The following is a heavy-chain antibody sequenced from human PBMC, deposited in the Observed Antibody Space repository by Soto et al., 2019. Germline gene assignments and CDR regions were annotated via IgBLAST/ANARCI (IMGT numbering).Heavy chain of an antibody. CDR3: AHRVLRTVFGLVTTTAIYFDF. V-gene: IGHV2-5*02. Sequence: QITLNESGPTVVRPTETLTLTCRFSGFSLTTSGVGVGWIRQSPGKAPEWLALIYWDDDKRYSASLKSRLTITTDTSKIQVVLTLSDLDPTDTATYYCAHRVLRTVFGLVTTTAIYFDFWGQGTPVAVSS. CDR2: IYWDDDK. J-gene: IGHJ4*02. D-gene: IGHD3-3*01. CDR1: GFSLTTSGVG.